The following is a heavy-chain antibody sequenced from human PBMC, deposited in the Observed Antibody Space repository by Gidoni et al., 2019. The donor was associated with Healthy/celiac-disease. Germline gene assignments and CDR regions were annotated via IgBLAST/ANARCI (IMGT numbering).Heavy chain of an antibody. CDR3: AKNHPYYDSSGYYGSWWYFDL. V-gene: IGHV3-23*01. D-gene: IGHD3-22*01. J-gene: IGHJ2*01. Sequence: EVQLLESGGGLVQPGGSLRLSCAASGFTFSSYAMSWVRQAPGKGLEWVSAISGSGGSTYYADSVKGRFTISRDNSKNTLYLQMNSLRAEDTAVYYCAKNHPYYDSSGYYGSWWYFDLWGRGTLVTVSS. CDR1: GFTFSSYA. CDR2: ISGSGGST.